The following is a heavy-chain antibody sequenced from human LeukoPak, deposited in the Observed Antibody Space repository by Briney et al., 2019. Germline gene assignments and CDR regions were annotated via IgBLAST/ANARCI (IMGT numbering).Heavy chain of an antibody. CDR1: GFTFNRDW. D-gene: IGHD5-12*01. Sequence: GGSLRLSCTASGFTFNRDWTAWVRQAPGKGLEWVAVISYDGSNKYYADSVKGRFTISRDNSKNTLYLQMNSLRAEDTAVYYCAKPDSGYDRRCAFDIWGQGTMVTVSS. V-gene: IGHV3-30*18. J-gene: IGHJ3*02. CDR3: AKPDSGYDRRCAFDI. CDR2: ISYDGSNK.